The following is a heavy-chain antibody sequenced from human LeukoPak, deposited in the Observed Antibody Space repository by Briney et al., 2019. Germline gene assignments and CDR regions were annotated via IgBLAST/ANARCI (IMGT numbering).Heavy chain of an antibody. D-gene: IGHD5-18*01. V-gene: IGHV3-23*01. CDR3: ANQDTAMAMETGY. J-gene: IGHJ4*02. Sequence: GGSLTLSCAASGFTFSSYAMSWVRQAPGKELERVSAISGSSGSTYYADSVKGRFTISRDNSKYTLYPQMNSLRAEDTAVYYCANQDTAMAMETGYWGQGTLVTVSS. CDR2: ISGSSGST. CDR1: GFTFSSYA.